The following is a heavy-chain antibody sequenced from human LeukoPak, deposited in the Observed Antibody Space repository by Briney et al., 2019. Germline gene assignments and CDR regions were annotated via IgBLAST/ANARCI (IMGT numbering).Heavy chain of an antibody. V-gene: IGHV4-34*01. CDR3: ARGLVVVVAATLTPFDY. CDR1: GGSFSGYY. CDR2: INHSGST. D-gene: IGHD2-15*01. Sequence: SETLSLTCAVYGGSFSGYYWSWIRQPPGKGLEWIGEINHSGSTNYNPSLKSRVTISVDTSKNQFSLKLSSVTAADTAVYYCARGLVVVVAATLTPFDYWGQGTLVTVSS. J-gene: IGHJ4*02.